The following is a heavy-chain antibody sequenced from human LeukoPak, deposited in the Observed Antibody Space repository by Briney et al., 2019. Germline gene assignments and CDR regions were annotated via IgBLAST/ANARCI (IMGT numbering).Heavy chain of an antibody. J-gene: IGHJ4*02. D-gene: IGHD3-10*01. CDR2: IKQDGSEK. V-gene: IGHV3-7*04. Sequence: GGSLRLSCAASGFTFSNAWMSWVRQAPEKGLEWVANIKQDGSEKYYVDSVKGRFTISRDNANNSLYLQMNSLRAEDTAVYYCAREYYYGSGSYYNGYWGQGTLVTVSS. CDR1: GFTFSNAW. CDR3: AREYYYGSGSYYNGY.